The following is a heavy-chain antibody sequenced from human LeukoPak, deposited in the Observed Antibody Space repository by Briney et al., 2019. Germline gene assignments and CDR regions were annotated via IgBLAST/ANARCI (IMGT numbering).Heavy chain of an antibody. V-gene: IGHV3-20*04. CDR2: ISWNGGST. Sequence: GSLRLSCAVSGFTFDGYGMSWVRQAPGKGLEWVGGISWNGGSTDYADSVKGRFTISRDNAKNSLYLQMNSVRADDTALYYCARDGSSGWYSDYWGQGTLVTVSS. CDR1: GFTFDGYG. D-gene: IGHD6-19*01. CDR3: ARDGSSGWYSDY. J-gene: IGHJ4*02.